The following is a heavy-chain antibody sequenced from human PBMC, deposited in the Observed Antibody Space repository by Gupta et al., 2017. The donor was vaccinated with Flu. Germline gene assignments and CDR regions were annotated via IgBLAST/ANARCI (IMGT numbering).Heavy chain of an antibody. CDR1: GGSFSGYY. CDR2: INHSGST. CDR3: ARGGTIAVAGTGKDGMDV. V-gene: IGHV4-34*01. Sequence: QVQLQQWGAGLLKPSETLSLTCAVYGGSFSGYYWSWIRQPPGKGLEWIGEINHSGSTNYNPSLKSRVTISVDTSKNQFSLKLSSVTAADTAVYYCARGGTIAVAGTGKDGMDVWGQGTTVTVSS. D-gene: IGHD6-19*01. J-gene: IGHJ6*02.